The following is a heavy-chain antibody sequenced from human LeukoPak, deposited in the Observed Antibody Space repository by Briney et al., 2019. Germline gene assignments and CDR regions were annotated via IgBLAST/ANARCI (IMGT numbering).Heavy chain of an antibody. CDR3: LKDLTGSGDY. D-gene: IGHD3-10*01. J-gene: IGHJ4*02. Sequence: GGSLRLSCSASGFTFNNYAMHWVRQAPGKGLEYVSAITSNGGTTYYGDSVRGRFTISRDNSKNTVYLQMSSLRPEDTAVYYCLKDLTGSGDYWGQGTLVTVSS. CDR1: GFTFNNYA. V-gene: IGHV3-64D*06. CDR2: ITSNGGTT.